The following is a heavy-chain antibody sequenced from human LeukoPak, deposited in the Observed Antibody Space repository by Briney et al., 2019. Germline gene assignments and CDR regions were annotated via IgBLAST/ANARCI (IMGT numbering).Heavy chain of an antibody. D-gene: IGHD3-10*01. CDR2: ITSTSGTI. CDR3: ARDQGFWYGSGTYYHMDV. Sequence: PGGSLRLSCAASGFTFSSHTMIWVRQAPGKGLECISYITSTSGTIYYADSVKGRFTISRDNARNSLYLQMNSLSAEDTAVYYCARDQGFWYGSGTYYHMDVWGKGTTVTVS. J-gene: IGHJ6*03. CDR1: GFTFSSHT. V-gene: IGHV3-48*01.